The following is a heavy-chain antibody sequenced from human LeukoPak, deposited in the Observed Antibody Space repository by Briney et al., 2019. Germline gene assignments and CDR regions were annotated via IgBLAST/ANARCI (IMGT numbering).Heavy chain of an antibody. CDR2: ISSSSSYI. CDR1: GFTFSSYS. D-gene: IGHD6-19*01. J-gene: IGHJ5*02. Sequence: PGGSLRLSCAASGFTFSSYSMNWVRQAPGKGLEWVSSISSSSSYIYYADSVKGRFTISRDNAKNSLYLQMNSLRAEDTAVYYCARGGSSGWYAPFDPWGQGTLVTVSS. CDR3: ARGGSSGWYAPFDP. V-gene: IGHV3-21*01.